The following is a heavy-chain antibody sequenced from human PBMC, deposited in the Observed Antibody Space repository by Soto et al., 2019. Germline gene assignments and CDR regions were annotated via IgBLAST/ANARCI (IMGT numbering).Heavy chain of an antibody. Sequence: QVQLVQSGAEVKKPGASVKVSCKASGYTFTSYGISWVRQAPGQGLEWMGWINPYNGNTNYAQKLQCRGTMTTDTATNSAYMELSSLRSDDTALYYCARDWFGIDYLGQGTRVTVSS. CDR1: GYTFTSYG. J-gene: IGHJ4*02. CDR3: ARDWFGIDY. CDR2: INPYNGNT. D-gene: IGHD3-16*01. V-gene: IGHV1-18*01.